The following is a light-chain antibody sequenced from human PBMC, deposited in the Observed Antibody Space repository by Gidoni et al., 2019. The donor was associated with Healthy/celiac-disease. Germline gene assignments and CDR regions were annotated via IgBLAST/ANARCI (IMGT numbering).Light chain of an antibody. V-gene: IGLV1-40*01. CDR2: GNS. Sequence: QSVLTQPPSVSGAPGQRVTISCTGSISNIGAGYDVHWYQQLPGTAPKLLIYGNSNRPSGVPDRSSGSKSGTSASLAITGLQAEDEADYYCQSYDSSLSGSMVFGGGTKLTVL. CDR3: QSYDSSLSGSMV. J-gene: IGLJ2*01. CDR1: ISNIGAGYD.